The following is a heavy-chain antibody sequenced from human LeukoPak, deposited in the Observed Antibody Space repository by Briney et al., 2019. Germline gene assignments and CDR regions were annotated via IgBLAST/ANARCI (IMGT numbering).Heavy chain of an antibody. J-gene: IGHJ6*03. CDR1: GGSFSGYY. CDR2: INHSGST. V-gene: IGHV4-34*01. CDR3: ARLTSSYYYDSSGYGGYYYYYMDV. D-gene: IGHD3-22*01. Sequence: SETLSLTCAVYGGSFSGYYWSWIRQPPGKGLEWIGEINHSGSTNYNPSLKSRVTISVDTSKNQFSLKLSSVTAADTAVYYCARLTSSYYYDSSGYGGYYYYYMDVWGKGTTVTISS.